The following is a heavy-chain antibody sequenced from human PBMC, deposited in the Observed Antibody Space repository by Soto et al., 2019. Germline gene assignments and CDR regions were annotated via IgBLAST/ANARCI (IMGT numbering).Heavy chain of an antibody. V-gene: IGHV3-30-3*01. J-gene: IGHJ4*02. D-gene: IGHD5-12*01. CDR2: ITYDGNTI. CDR3: GAELGNSGYDGHDY. Sequence: QVQLVESGGGVVQPGRSLRLSCAASGFSFSSCAMHWVRQPPGKGLEWVAVITYDGNTIHYADSVKGRFTISRDNSKNTLYLQMNSLRAEDTAVYYWGAELGNSGYDGHDYWGQGTLVTVSS. CDR1: GFSFSSCA.